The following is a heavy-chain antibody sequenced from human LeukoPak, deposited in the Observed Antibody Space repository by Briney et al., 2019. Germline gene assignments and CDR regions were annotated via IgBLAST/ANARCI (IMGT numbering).Heavy chain of an antibody. Sequence: PSETLSLTCSFTGASVSSYYWSWIRQPPGKGLEWIGEINHSGSTNYNPSLKSRVTISVDTSKNQFSLRLSSMTAADTAFYYCASPFCSGGGCYFDDWGQGSLVTVSS. J-gene: IGHJ4*02. D-gene: IGHD2-15*01. CDR3: ASPFCSGGGCYFDD. CDR2: INHSGST. CDR1: GASVSSYY. V-gene: IGHV4-34*01.